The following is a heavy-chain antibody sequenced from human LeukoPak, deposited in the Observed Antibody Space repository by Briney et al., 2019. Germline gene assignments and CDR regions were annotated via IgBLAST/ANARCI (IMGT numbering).Heavy chain of an antibody. CDR1: GGSVSSGSYY. CDR3: AREARNPTIFGVVTTFDY. CDR2: IYYSGST. Sequence: PSETLSLTCTVSGGSVSSGSYYWSWIRQPPGKGLEWIGYIYYSGSTNYNPSLKSRVTISVDTSKNQFSLKLSSVTAADTAVYYCAREARNPTIFGVVTTFDYWGQGTLVTVSS. J-gene: IGHJ4*02. D-gene: IGHD3-3*01. V-gene: IGHV4-61*01.